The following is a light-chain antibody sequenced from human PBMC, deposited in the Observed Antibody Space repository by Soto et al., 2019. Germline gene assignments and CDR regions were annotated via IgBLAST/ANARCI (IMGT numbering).Light chain of an antibody. CDR2: RNN. CDR1: SSNIGAGYD. V-gene: IGLV1-40*01. J-gene: IGLJ2*01. CDR3: QSYDSNLSGSL. Sequence: QSVLTQPPSVSGAPGQRVTLSCTGSSSNIGAGYDVHWYQQLPGTAPKLLIYRNNNRPSGVPDRFSGYKSGTSASLAITGLQAEDEADYYCQSYDSNLSGSLFGGGTKLTVL.